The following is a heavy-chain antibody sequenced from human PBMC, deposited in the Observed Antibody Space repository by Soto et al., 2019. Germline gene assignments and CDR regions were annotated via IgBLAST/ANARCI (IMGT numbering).Heavy chain of an antibody. J-gene: IGHJ4*02. D-gene: IGHD3-10*01. CDR1: GFTFNNYA. CDR3: AKGRGGSGSLTPRVDF. V-gene: IGHV3-23*01. CDR2: ISGGGDTT. Sequence: EVQLLKSGGGLVQPGGSLRLSCAASGFTFNNYAMTWVRQAPGKGLEWVSAISGGGDTTSYADSVKGRFTVSRDGSKNTLYLQMSSLRAEDTALYYCAKGRGGSGSLTPRVDFWGQGTQVTVSS.